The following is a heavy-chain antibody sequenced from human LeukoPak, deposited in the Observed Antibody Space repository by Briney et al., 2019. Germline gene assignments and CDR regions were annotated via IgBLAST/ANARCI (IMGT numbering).Heavy chain of an antibody. D-gene: IGHD3-22*01. CDR3: AHRKNYYDSSVFDY. CDR1: GFSLHTRGVG. CDR2: IYWDDDR. J-gene: IGHJ4*02. V-gene: IGHV2-5*02. Sequence: SGPTLVNPAPTLTLTCTFSGFSLHTRGVGVGWIRQPPGRALEWLSLIYWDDDRRYSPSLKSRLTITKDTSKNEVVLTMTNMDPVDTATYYCAHRKNYYDSSVFDYWGQGTLVTVSS.